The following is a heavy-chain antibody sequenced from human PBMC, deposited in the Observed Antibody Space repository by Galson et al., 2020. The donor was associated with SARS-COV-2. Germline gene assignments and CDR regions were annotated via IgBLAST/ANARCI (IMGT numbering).Heavy chain of an antibody. Sequence: GGSLRLSCIASEFNFNTYWMHWVRQAPGKGLVWVSRINSEGNSTNYADSVRGRFTVSRDNAKNTLFLQMNSLRAEDTAVYYCARHSSLDMWGQGTMVTVSS. CDR3: ARHSSLDM. D-gene: IGHD1-26*01. J-gene: IGHJ3*02. V-gene: IGHV3-74*01. CDR2: INSEGNST. CDR1: EFNFNTYW.